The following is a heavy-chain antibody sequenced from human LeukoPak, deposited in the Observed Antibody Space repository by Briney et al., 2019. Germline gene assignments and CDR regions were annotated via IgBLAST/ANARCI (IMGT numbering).Heavy chain of an antibody. V-gene: IGHV1-46*01. CDR3: ARASLRYFDWLSGWFDP. J-gene: IGHJ5*02. CDR2: INPSGGST. CDR1: GYTFTSYY. Sequence: ASVKVSCKASGYTFTSYYMHWVRQAPGQGLEWMVIINPSGGSTSYAQKFQGRVTMTRDMSTSTVYMELSSLRSEDTAGYFCARASLRYFDWLSGWFDPWGQGTLVAVSS. D-gene: IGHD3-9*01.